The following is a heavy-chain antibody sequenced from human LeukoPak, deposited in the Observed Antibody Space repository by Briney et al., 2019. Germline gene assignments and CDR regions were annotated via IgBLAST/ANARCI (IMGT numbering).Heavy chain of an antibody. CDR3: ARRISGAWFDP. J-gene: IGHJ5*02. V-gene: IGHV4-38-2*02. Sequence: SDTLSLTCSVSGFLISNCYYWGWIRQPPGKGLDWIGILNHSESTFYNPSLKSRVTMSVHTSKNQFSLKLSSVTAADTALYYCARRISGAWFDPLGEGSLVTASS. D-gene: IGHD2-15*01. CDR2: LNHSEST. CDR1: GFLISNCYY.